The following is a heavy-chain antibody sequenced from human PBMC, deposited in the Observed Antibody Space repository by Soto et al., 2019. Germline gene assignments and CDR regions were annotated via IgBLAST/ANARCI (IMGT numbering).Heavy chain of an antibody. D-gene: IGHD6-19*01. Sequence: SETLSLTCSVSGGSISGSYWSWIRQSPGKGLEWLGYVYYTGSTNYSPSLRSRVSISVDTSKNEFSLRLSSVTAADTAVYFCARSVAVPGAHIDYWGHGTQATVSS. V-gene: IGHV4-59*01. CDR2: VYYTGST. CDR1: GGSISGSY. J-gene: IGHJ4*01. CDR3: ARSVAVPGAHIDY.